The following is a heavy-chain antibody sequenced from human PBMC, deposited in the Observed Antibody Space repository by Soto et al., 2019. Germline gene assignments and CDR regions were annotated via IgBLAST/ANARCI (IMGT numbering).Heavy chain of an antibody. CDR1: GDSVSSNSAA. J-gene: IGHJ4*02. CDR2: TYYRSKWYN. D-gene: IGHD2-21*02. V-gene: IGHV6-1*01. CDR3: ARSIPRSQRRGGDKFDY. Sequence: KQSQTLSLTCAISGDSVSSNSAAWNWIRQSPSRGLEWLGRTYYRSKWYNDYAVSVKSRITINPDTSKNQFSLQLNSVTPEDTAVYYCARSIPRSQRRGGDKFDYWGQGTLVTVSS.